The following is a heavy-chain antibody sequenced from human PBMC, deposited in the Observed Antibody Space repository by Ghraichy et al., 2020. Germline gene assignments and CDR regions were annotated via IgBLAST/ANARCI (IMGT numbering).Heavy chain of an antibody. J-gene: IGHJ6*02. Sequence: GGSLRLSCAASGFTFSSYGMHWVRQAPGKGLEWVAVIWYDGSNKYYADSVKGRFTISRDNSKNTLYLQMNSLRAEDTAVYYCARPRYPSRYSTANHDYYYYYGMDVWGQGTTVTVSS. CDR3: ARPRYPSRYSTANHDYYYYYGMDV. V-gene: IGHV3-33*01. CDR1: GFTFSSYG. D-gene: IGHD6-13*01. CDR2: IWYDGSNK.